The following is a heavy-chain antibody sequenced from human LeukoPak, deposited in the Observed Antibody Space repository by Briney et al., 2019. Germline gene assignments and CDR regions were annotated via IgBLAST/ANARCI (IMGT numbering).Heavy chain of an antibody. CDR2: ISSNGGST. V-gene: IGHV3-64D*06. D-gene: IGHD2-15*01. Sequence: GGSLRLSCSASGFTFSSYAMHWVRQAPGKGLEYVSAISSNGGSTYYADSVKGRFTISRDNSKNTLYLQMSSLRAEDTAVYYCVEDRRRDCSGGSCFRSGFDYWGQGTLVTVSS. CDR1: GFTFSSYA. CDR3: VEDRRRDCSGGSCFRSGFDY. J-gene: IGHJ4*02.